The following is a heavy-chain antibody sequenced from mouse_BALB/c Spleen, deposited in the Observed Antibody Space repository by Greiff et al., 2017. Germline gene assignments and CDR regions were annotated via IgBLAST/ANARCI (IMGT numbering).Heavy chain of an antibody. CDR2: ISYSGST. V-gene: IGHV3-8*02. CDR3: ARLGYYGSSSYAMDY. CDR1: GDSITSGY. J-gene: IGHJ4*01. D-gene: IGHD1-1*01. Sequence: DVKLQESGPSLVKPSQTLSLTCSVTGDSITSGYWNWIRKFPGNKLEYMGYISYSGSTYYNPSLKSRISITRDTSKNQYYLQLNSVTTEDTATYYCARLGYYGSSSYAMDYWGQGTSVTVSS.